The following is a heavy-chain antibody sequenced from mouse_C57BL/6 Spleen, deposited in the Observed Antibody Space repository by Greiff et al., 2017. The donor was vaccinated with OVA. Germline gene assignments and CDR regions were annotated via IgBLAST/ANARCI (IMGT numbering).Heavy chain of an antibody. CDR1: GYSITSGYY. V-gene: IGHV3-6*01. CDR2: ISYDGSN. Sequence: EVKLEESGPGLVKPSQSLSLTCSVTGYSITSGYYWNWIRQFPGNKLEWMGYISYDGSNNYNPSLKNRISITRDTSKNQFFLKLNSVTTEDTATYYCASLYYGSSYGYFDVWGTGTTVTVSS. CDR3: ASLYYGSSYGYFDV. J-gene: IGHJ1*03. D-gene: IGHD1-1*01.